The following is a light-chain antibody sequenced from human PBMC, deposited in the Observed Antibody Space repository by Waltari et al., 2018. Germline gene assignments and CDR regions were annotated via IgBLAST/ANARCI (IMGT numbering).Light chain of an antibody. CDR3: CSFTSSSTWV. CDR2: DVS. CDR1: TRDLGGYNY. Sequence: QSALTQPASVSGSPGQSIPISCTGTTRDLGGYNYVSWYQQHPGKAPKLIIFDVSSRPSGVSNRFSGSKSANTASLIISGLQAEDEADYYCCSFTSSSTWVFGGGTKLTVL. V-gene: IGLV2-14*03. J-gene: IGLJ3*02.